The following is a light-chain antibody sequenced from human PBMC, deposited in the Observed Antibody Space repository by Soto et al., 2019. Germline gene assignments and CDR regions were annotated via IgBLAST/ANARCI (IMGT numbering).Light chain of an antibody. CDR2: GAF. V-gene: IGKV3-15*01. CDR1: QSIGSN. J-gene: IGKJ2*01. CDR3: HQYEEWLTV. Sequence: EIVMTQSPATLSVFPGERATLSCRASQSIGSNLAWYQQKPGQAPRLLVYGAFNRATGIPDRFSGSGSGTEFTLTISSLQSQDSAVYYCHQYEEWLTVFGQGTKLEIK.